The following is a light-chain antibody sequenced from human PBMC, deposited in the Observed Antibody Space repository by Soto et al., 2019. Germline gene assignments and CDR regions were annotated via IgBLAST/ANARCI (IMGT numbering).Light chain of an antibody. CDR3: QHLSNWLA. V-gene: IGKV3-11*01. CDR1: QSDSSN. CDR2: GAS. Sequence: IVLTQSPATLSVSPGARAPLSFRAIQSDSSNLARYQQKPGQAPRLLVYGASSRATCIPARFSGSGSGTYFTLTITSLEPEDFAVYYCQHLSNWLAFGGGTKVDI. J-gene: IGKJ4*02.